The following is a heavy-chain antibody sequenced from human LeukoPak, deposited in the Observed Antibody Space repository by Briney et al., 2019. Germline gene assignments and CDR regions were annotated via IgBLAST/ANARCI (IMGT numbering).Heavy chain of an antibody. D-gene: IGHD3-22*01. CDR3: ARAIPISYYYDSSGYYPAYYFDY. V-gene: IGHV1-18*01. CDR2: ISAYNGNT. Sequence: ASVKVSCKASGYTFTSYGISWVRQAPGQGLEWMGWISAYNGNTNYAQKLQGRVTITTDTSTSTAYMELRSLRSDDTAVYYCARAIPISYYYDSSGYYPAYYFDYWGQGTLVTVSS. J-gene: IGHJ4*02. CDR1: GYTFTSYG.